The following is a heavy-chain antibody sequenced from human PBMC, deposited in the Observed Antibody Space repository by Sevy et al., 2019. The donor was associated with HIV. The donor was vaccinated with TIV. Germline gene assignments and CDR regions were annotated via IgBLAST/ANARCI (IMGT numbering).Heavy chain of an antibody. V-gene: IGHV1-18*04. CDR2: ISAYNGNT. Sequence: ASVKVSCKASGYTFTSYGISWVRQAPGQGLEWMGWISAYNGNTNYAQKLQGRVTMTTDTSTSTAYMELRCLRSDDTAVYYCARSGSPLLWFGANAFDIWGQGTMVTVSS. CDR3: ARSGSPLLWFGANAFDI. CDR1: GYTFTSYG. D-gene: IGHD3-10*01. J-gene: IGHJ3*02.